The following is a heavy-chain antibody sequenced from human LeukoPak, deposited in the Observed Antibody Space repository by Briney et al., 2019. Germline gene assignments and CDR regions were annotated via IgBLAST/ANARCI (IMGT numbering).Heavy chain of an antibody. V-gene: IGHV4-59*12. J-gene: IGHJ6*03. Sequence: SETLSLTCTVSGGSISTYYWTWIRQPPGKGLEWIGYVYYSGSTNYNPSLKSRVTISGDTSKNQFSLQLNSVTPEDSAVYFCARGTKGVRLEASGKTVYYYYVDVWGKGTTVTMSS. CDR2: VYYSGST. D-gene: IGHD6-13*01. CDR1: GGSISTYY. CDR3: ARGTKGVRLEASGKTVYYYYVDV.